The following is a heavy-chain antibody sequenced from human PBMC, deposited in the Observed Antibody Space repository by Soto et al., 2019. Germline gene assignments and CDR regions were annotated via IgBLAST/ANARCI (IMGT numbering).Heavy chain of an antibody. CDR1: GDSVSSNSAA. D-gene: IGHD6-19*01. V-gene: IGHV6-1*01. J-gene: IGHJ3*02. Sequence: PSQTLSLTCAISGDSVSSNSAAWNWIRQSPSRGLEWLGRTYYRSKWYNDYAVSVKSRITINPDTSKDQFSLQLNSVTPEDTAVYYCARDRGSSGWYVDAFDIWGQGTMVTASS. CDR2: TYYRSKWYN. CDR3: ARDRGSSGWYVDAFDI.